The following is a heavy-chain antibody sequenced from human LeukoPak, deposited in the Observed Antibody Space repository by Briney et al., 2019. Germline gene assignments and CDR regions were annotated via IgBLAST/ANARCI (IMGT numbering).Heavy chain of an antibody. CDR2: IYYSGNT. CDR1: GGSISSGDYY. D-gene: IGHD2-2*01. V-gene: IGHV4-30-4*08. J-gene: IGHJ5*02. CDR3: ASTNCSSASCYGANWFDP. Sequence: TSQTLSLTCTVSGGSISSGDYYWSWIRQPLGKGLEWIGYIYYSGNTFHYNPSLKSRVNISVDTSKNQFSLRLSSVTAVDTAVYYCASTNCSSASCYGANWFDPWGQGTLVTVSS.